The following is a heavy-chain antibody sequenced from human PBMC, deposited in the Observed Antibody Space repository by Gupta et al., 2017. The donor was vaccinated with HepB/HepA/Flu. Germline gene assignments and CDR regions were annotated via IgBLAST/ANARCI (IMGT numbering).Heavy chain of an antibody. D-gene: IGHD1-26*01. Sequence: QVQLVQSGAEVTKPGASVKVSCKASGYTFTSYSMHWVRQAPGQGLEWMGTINPRGGSTIYAQKFQGRVIMTRETSTSTDYMELSSLRSEDTAGDDCARAVSDYYYRVRDVWGQGSTDTLAS. CDR3: ARAVSDYYYRVRDV. CDR1: GYTFTSYS. J-gene: IGHJ6*01. CDR2: INPRGGST. V-gene: IGHV1-46*01.